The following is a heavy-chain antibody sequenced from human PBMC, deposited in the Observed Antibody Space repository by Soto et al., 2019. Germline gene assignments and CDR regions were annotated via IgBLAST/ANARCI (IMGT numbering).Heavy chain of an antibody. Sequence: PSETLSLTCAVSGDSITRGGYSWSWVRQPPGKALEWIGYIFPSGRTSYSPSLKNRVTISVDRSKNHFSLKLTSLTAADTAVYYCARTGFYYDSNGPDQESWFDPWGHGTLVTSPQ. CDR2: IFPSGRT. J-gene: IGHJ5*02. CDR3: ARTGFYYDSNGPDQESWFDP. CDR1: GDSITRGGYS. V-gene: IGHV4-30-2*01. D-gene: IGHD3-22*01.